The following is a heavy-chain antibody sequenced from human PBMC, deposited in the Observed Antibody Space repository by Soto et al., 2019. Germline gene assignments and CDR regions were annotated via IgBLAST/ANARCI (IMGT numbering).Heavy chain of an antibody. V-gene: IGHV3-9*01. J-gene: IGHJ6*02. CDR3: SKDIRPGGGLFYGMDV. CDR1: GFTFGDYA. Sequence: GGSLRLSCAASGFTFGDYAMHWVRQAPGKGLEWVSGISWNSGAIGYADSVKGRFTISRGNAKNSLYLQMNSLRAEDTALYYCSKDIRPGGGLFYGMDVWGQGTTVTVSS. D-gene: IGHD3-10*01. CDR2: ISWNSGAI.